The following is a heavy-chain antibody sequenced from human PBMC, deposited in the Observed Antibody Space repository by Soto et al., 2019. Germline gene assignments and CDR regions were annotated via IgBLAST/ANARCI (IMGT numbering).Heavy chain of an antibody. V-gene: IGHV4-30-2*01. D-gene: IGHD2-15*01. CDR3: ARRYGGTFDY. CDR2: IYHSGST. J-gene: IGHJ4*02. Sequence: SETLSLTCAVSGGSISSGGYSWSWIRQPPGKGLEWIGYIYHSGSTYYNPSLKSRVTISVDRSKNQFSLKLSSVTAADTAVYYCARRYGGTFDYWGQGTLVTVSS. CDR1: GGSISSGGYS.